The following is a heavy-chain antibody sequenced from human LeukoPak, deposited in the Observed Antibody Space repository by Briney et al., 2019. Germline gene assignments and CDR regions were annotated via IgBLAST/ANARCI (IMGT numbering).Heavy chain of an antibody. CDR2: ISAYNGNT. Sequence: ASVKVSCKASGYTFTSYGISWVRQAPGQGLEWMGWISAYNGNTNYAQKLQGRVTMTTDTSTSTAYMELRSLRSDDTAVYYCARCSGYYDSSGYYYYYGMDVWGQGTTVTVSS. J-gene: IGHJ6*02. V-gene: IGHV1-18*01. CDR3: ARCSGYYDSSGYYYYYGMDV. CDR1: GYTFTSYG. D-gene: IGHD3-22*01.